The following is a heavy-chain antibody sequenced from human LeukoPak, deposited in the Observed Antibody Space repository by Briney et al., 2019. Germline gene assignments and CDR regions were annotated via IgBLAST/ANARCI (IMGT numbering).Heavy chain of an antibody. CDR2: IYSGGST. CDR1: GFTVSSNY. V-gene: IGHV3-66*02. Sequence: RAGGSLRVSCAASGFTVSSNYMSWVRQAPGKGLEWVSVIYSGGSTYYADPVKGRFTISRDNSKNTLYLQMNSLRAEDTAVYYCARDPRQMELRPDYYYYMDVWGKGTTVTVSS. J-gene: IGHJ6*03. CDR3: ARDPRQMELRPDYYYYMDV. D-gene: IGHD1-7*01.